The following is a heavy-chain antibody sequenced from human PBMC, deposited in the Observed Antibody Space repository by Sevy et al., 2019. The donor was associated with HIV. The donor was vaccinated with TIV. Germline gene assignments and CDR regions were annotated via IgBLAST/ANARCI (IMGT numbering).Heavy chain of an antibody. J-gene: IGHJ2*01. CDR1: GGSISNYY. Sequence: SETLSLTCVVSGGSISNYYWSWIRQPPGKGLEWIGHIYYRGPTDYNLSLRSRVTISVETSNSHLSQEMSSVTTADTAVYYCARKYWGSSAFYWYFDLWGRGTLVTVSS. CDR3: ARKYWGSSAFYWYFDL. D-gene: IGHD7-27*01. V-gene: IGHV4-59*13. CDR2: IYYRGPT.